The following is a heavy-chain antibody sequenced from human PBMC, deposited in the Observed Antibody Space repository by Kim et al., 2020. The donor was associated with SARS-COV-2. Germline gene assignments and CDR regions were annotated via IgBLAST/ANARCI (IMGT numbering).Heavy chain of an antibody. CDR3: ARGGGDIVVVPAKYYFDY. Sequence: SETLSLTCAVYGGSFSGYYWSWIRQPPGKGLEWIGEINHSGSTNYNPSLKSRVTISVDTSKNQFSLKLSSVTAADTAVYYCARGGGDIVVVPAKYYFDY. J-gene: IGHJ4*01. CDR2: INHSGST. V-gene: IGHV4-34*01. D-gene: IGHD2-2*01. CDR1: GGSFSGYY.